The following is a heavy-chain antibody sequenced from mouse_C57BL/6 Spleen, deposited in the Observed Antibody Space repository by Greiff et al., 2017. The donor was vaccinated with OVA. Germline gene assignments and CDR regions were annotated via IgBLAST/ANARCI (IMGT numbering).Heavy chain of an antibody. CDR3: ARHYYGSLDYFDD. CDR1: GYAFTNYL. J-gene: IGHJ2*01. V-gene: IGHV1-54*01. CDR2: INPGSGGT. D-gene: IGHD1-1*01. Sequence: QVQLKESGAELVRPGTSVKVSCKASGYAFTNYLIEWVKQRPGQGLEWIGVINPGSGGTNYNEKFKGKATLTADKSSSTAYMQLSSLTSEDSAVYFCARHYYGSLDYFDDWGQGTTLTVSS.